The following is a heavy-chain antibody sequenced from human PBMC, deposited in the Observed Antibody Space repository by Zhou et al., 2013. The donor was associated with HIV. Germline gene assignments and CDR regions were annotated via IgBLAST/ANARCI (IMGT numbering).Heavy chain of an antibody. J-gene: IGHJ6*02. Sequence: QVQLVQSGAEVKKPGSSVKVSCKASGYTFTGYYMHWVRQAPGQGLEWMGWISPYNGNTKIAQKFQGRVTMTSETSISTVYMELSGLRSDDTALYYCARDALDYYDRSAYYPLCLDVWGQGTAVTVSS. CDR3: ARDALDYYDRSAYYPLCLDV. V-gene: IGHV1-2*02. CDR2: ISPYNGNT. CDR1: GYTFTGYY. D-gene: IGHD3-22*01.